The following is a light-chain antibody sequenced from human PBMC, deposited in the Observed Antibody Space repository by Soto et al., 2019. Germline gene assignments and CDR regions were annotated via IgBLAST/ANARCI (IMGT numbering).Light chain of an antibody. CDR2: GAS. CDR1: QSVSIN. J-gene: IGKJ1*01. V-gene: IGKV3-15*01. Sequence: TVLTQSPATLSVSPGERDSLSCRASQSVSINLAWYQQKPGQAPRLLIYGASTRATGIPARFSGSGSGTEFTLAINSLQSEDFAVYYCQEYDNWPPEGTFGQGTKVEV. CDR3: QEYDNWPPEGT.